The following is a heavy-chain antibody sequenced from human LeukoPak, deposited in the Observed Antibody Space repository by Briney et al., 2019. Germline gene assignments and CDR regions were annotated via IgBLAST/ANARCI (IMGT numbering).Heavy chain of an antibody. Sequence: PGGSPRLSCAASGFTFSSYWMHWVRQAPGKGLVWVSRINSDGSSTSYADSVKGRFTISRDNAKNTLYLQMNSLRAEDTAVYYCAREGIAVAGRYYFDYWGQGTLVTVSS. CDR2: INSDGSST. D-gene: IGHD6-19*01. CDR3: AREGIAVAGRYYFDY. CDR1: GFTFSSYW. V-gene: IGHV3-74*01. J-gene: IGHJ4*02.